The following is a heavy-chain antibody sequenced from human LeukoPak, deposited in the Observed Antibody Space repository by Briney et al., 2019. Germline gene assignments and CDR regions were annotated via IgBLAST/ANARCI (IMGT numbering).Heavy chain of an antibody. Sequence: SETLSLTCAAYGGSFSGYYWSWIRQPPGKRLEWIGEINDSERTTYNPALKRRVSISIDTSKNQFSLNVSSVTAADTAVYYCARLGGYYDSTPGDYWGQGTLVTVSS. CDR1: GGSFSGYY. J-gene: IGHJ4*02. D-gene: IGHD3-22*01. V-gene: IGHV4-34*01. CDR3: ARLGGYYDSTPGDY. CDR2: INDSERT.